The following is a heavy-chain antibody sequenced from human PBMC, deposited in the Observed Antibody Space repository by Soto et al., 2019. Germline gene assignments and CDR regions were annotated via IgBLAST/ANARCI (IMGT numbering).Heavy chain of an antibody. V-gene: IGHV5-51*01. CDR2: IYPDDSDT. CDR1: GYSFTNYW. D-gene: IGHD4-17*01. J-gene: IGHJ6*02. Sequence: GESLKISCKGSGYSFTNYWIGWVRQMPGKGLEWMGIIYPDDSDTRYSPSFQGQVTISADKSISTAYLQWSSLKASDTAMYYCARPTETDYSGMDVWGQGTTVTVS. CDR3: ARPTETDYSGMDV.